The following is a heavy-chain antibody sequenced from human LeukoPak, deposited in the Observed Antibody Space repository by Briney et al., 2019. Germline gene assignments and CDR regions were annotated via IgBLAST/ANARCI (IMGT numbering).Heavy chain of an antibody. D-gene: IGHD2-15*01. CDR1: GFTVSSNE. J-gene: IGHJ6*02. CDR3: ARDRCSGGSCYGYYYGMDV. Sequence: GGSLRLSCAASGFTVSSNEMSWVRQAPGKGLEWVSSISGGSTYYADSRKGRFTISRDNSKNTLHLQMNSLRAEDTAVYYCARDRCSGGSCYGYYYGMDVWGQGTTVTVSS. CDR2: ISGGST. V-gene: IGHV3-38-3*01.